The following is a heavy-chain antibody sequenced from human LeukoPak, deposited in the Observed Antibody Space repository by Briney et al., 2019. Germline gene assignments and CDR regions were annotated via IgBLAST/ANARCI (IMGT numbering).Heavy chain of an antibody. V-gene: IGHV1-69*04. D-gene: IGHD2-2*02. J-gene: IGHJ6*02. Sequence: SVKVSCKASGGTFSSYAISWVRQAPGQGLEWMGRIIPILGIANYAQKFQGKVTITADKSTSTAYMELSSLRSEDTAVYYCARRIYCSSTSCYSFYYYGMDVWGQGTTVTVSS. CDR1: GGTFSSYA. CDR3: ARRIYCSSTSCYSFYYYGMDV. CDR2: IIPILGIA.